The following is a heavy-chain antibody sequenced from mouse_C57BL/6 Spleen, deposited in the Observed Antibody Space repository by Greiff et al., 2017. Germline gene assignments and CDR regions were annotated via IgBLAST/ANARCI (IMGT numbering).Heavy chain of an antibody. V-gene: IGHV1-81*01. CDR2: IYPRSGNT. CDR3: ARRDLATGNWYCDV. J-gene: IGHJ1*03. CDR1: GYTFTSYG. D-gene: IGHD1-1*01. Sequence: QVQLQQSGAELARPGASVKLSCKASGYTFTSYGISWVKQRTGQGLEWIGEIYPRSGNTYYNEKFKGKATLTADKSSSTAYMELRSLTSEDSAVYFCARRDLATGNWYCDVWGTGTTVTVAS.